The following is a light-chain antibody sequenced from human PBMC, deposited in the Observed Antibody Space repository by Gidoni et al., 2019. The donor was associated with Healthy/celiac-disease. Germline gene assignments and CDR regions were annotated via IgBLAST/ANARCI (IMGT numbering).Light chain of an antibody. CDR1: QDIINY. V-gene: IGKV1-33*01. J-gene: IGKJ2*01. Sequence: DIHMPQSPSSRSASVGDRVTITCQAGQDIINYLNWYQQKREKDPKLLIYDASKLEKGVPSRFSGSGSGTDFTFIISSLQPEDIATYYCQQYDNLYTFGQXTKLEIK. CDR3: QQYDNLYT. CDR2: DAS.